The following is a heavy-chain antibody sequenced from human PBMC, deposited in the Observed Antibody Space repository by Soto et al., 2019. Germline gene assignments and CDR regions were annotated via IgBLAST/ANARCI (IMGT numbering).Heavy chain of an antibody. Sequence: SETLSLTCTVSGGSISSYYWSWIRQPAGEGLEWIGRIYTSGSTNYNPSLKSRVTMSVDTSKNQFSLKLSSVTAADTAVYYCARVMYRPYGSGSYYAFDIWGQGTMVTVSS. CDR1: GGSISSYY. CDR3: ARVMYRPYGSGSYYAFDI. J-gene: IGHJ3*02. CDR2: IYTSGST. D-gene: IGHD3-10*01. V-gene: IGHV4-4*07.